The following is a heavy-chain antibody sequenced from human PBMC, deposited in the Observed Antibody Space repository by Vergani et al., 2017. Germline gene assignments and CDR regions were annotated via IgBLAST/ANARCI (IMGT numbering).Heavy chain of an antibody. CDR3: TTDGTWSYYYGMDV. V-gene: IGHV3-15*01. J-gene: IGHJ6*02. D-gene: IGHD1-26*01. CDR2: IKSKTDGGTT. Sequence: EVQLVESGGGLVKPGGSLRLSCAASGFTFSSAWMSWVRQAPGKGLEWVGRIKSKTDGGTTDYAEPVKGRFTISRDDSKNTLYLQMNSLKTEDTAVYYCTTDGTWSYYYGMDVWGQGTTVTVSS. CDR1: GFTFSSAW.